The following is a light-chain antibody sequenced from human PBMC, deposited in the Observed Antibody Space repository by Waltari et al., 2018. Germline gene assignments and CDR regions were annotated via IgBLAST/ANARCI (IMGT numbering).Light chain of an antibody. Sequence: SPATLSVSPGERVTLSCRASQTVSSNLAWYQQRPGQAPRLLIYGASTRATGIPARFSGSGSGTEFTLTISSLQSEDFAVYYCQQYTYWPPGTFGQGTKVEIK. V-gene: IGKV3-15*01. CDR2: GAS. CDR1: QTVSSN. J-gene: IGKJ1*01. CDR3: QQYTYWPPGT.